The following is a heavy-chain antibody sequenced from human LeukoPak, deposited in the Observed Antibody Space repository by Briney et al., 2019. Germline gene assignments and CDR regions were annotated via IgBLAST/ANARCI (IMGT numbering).Heavy chain of an antibody. CDR1: GYTFTSYG. D-gene: IGHD3-16*02. Sequence: GASVTVSCKASGYTFTSYGISWVRQAPGQGLEWMGWISAYNGNTNYAQKLQGRVTMTTDTSTSTAYMELRSLRSDDTAVYYCARDGPPPPFYDYVWGSYRYPIGGSDYWGQGTLVTVSS. CDR3: ARDGPPPPFYDYVWGSYRYPIGGSDY. J-gene: IGHJ4*02. CDR2: ISAYNGNT. V-gene: IGHV1-18*01.